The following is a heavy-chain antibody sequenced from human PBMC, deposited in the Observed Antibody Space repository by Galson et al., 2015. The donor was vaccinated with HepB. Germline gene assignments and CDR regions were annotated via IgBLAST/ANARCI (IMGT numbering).Heavy chain of an antibody. J-gene: IGHJ6*02. CDR1: GFTFSTYA. Sequence: SLRLSCAASGFTFSTYAMRWVRQAPGKGLEWVSAISGSGGTTYYADSVKGRFTISRDNSKNTLYLQMNSLRAEDTAVYYCAKSISAAGYYFYSGMDVWGQGTTVTVSS. D-gene: IGHD6-13*01. CDR3: AKSISAAGYYFYSGMDV. CDR2: ISGSGGTT. V-gene: IGHV3-23*01.